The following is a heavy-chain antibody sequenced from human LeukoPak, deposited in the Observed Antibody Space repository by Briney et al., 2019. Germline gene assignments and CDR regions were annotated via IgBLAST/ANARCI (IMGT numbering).Heavy chain of an antibody. J-gene: IGHJ4*02. CDR3: ARAPYDSSGYYYD. CDR2: ISGSGDST. V-gene: IGHV3-23*01. CDR1: GFTFSTYA. D-gene: IGHD3-22*01. Sequence: GGSLRLSCAASGFTFSTYAVNWVRQAPGKGLEWVSTISGSGDSTYYADSVKGRFTISRDNSKDTLYLQMSSVRVDDTAVYYCARAPYDSSGYYYDWGQGTLVTVSS.